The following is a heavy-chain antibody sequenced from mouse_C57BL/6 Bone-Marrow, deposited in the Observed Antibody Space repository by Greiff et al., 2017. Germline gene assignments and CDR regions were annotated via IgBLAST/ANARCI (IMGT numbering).Heavy chain of an antibody. J-gene: IGHJ3*01. Sequence: EVPLVESGGDLVQPGGTLKLSCAVSGFTFSSYGMSWVRQTPDKRLEWVATISSGGSYAYYPDSVKGRFTISRDNAKNTLYLQMSSLKSEDTAMYYCARPPIYYGSYGFAYWGQGTLVTVSA. V-gene: IGHV5-6*01. D-gene: IGHD2-1*01. CDR1: GFTFSSYG. CDR3: ARPPIYYGSYGFAY. CDR2: ISSGGSYA.